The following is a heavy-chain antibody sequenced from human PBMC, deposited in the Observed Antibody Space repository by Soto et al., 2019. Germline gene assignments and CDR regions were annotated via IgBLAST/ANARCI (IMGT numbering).Heavy chain of an antibody. CDR2: IIPIFGTA. CDR3: ASRMAYSSSWLGYYYGMDV. CDR1: GGTFSSYA. Sequence: SVKVSCKASGGTFSSYAISWVRQAPGQGLEWMGGIIPIFGTANYAQKFQGRVTITADKSTSTAYMELSSLRSEDTAVYYCASRMAYSSSWLGYYYGMDVWGQGTTVTVSS. D-gene: IGHD6-13*01. V-gene: IGHV1-69*06. J-gene: IGHJ6*02.